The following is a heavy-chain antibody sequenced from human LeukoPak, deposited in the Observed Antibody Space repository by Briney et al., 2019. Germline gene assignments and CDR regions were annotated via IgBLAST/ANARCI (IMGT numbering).Heavy chain of an antibody. J-gene: IGHJ6*02. CDR3: ARGNKMVYAIQADYYYGMDV. D-gene: IGHD2-8*01. V-gene: IGHV1-18*01. CDR2: ISAYNGNT. Sequence: ASVKVSCKASGYTFTSYGISWVRQAPGQGLEWMGWISAYNGNTNYAQKLQGRVTMTTDTSTSTAYMELRSLRSDDTAVYYCARGNKMVYAIQADYYYGMDVWGQGTTVTVSS. CDR1: GYTFTSYG.